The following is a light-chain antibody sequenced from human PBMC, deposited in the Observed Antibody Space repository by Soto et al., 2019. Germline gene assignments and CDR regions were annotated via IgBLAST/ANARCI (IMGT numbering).Light chain of an antibody. CDR1: QSISSY. CDR2: SAS. CDR3: QQSYTTPWT. J-gene: IGKJ1*01. Sequence: DIQMTQSPSSLSASVGDRVTITCRASQSISSYLSWYQQKPGIAPKLLIYSASSLQSGVPSRFSGSGSGTDFTLTISSLQPEDFATYYCQQSYTTPWTFGQGTKVEIK. V-gene: IGKV1-39*01.